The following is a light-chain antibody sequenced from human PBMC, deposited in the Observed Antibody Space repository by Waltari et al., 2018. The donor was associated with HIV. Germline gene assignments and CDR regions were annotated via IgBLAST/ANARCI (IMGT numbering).Light chain of an antibody. CDR2: EGS. CDR3: CSYAGSSPVL. J-gene: IGLJ2*01. V-gene: IGLV2-23*01. Sequence: ASVSGSPGQSITISCTGTSSDVGSYNLVSWYQQHPGKAPKLMIYEGSKRPSGVSNRFSGSKSGSTASLTISGLQAEDEAGYYCCSYAGSSPVLFGGGTKLTVL. CDR1: SSDVGSYNL.